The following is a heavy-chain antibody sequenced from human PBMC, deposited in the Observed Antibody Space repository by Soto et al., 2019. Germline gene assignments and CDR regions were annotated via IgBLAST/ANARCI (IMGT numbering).Heavy chain of an antibody. V-gene: IGHV3-33*01. CDR1: GFTFSSYG. CDR3: ARDTTYYDFWSGSRGMDV. CDR2: IWYDGSNK. J-gene: IGHJ6*02. D-gene: IGHD3-3*01. Sequence: QVQLVESGGGVVQPGRSLRLSCAASGFTFSSYGTHWVRQAPGKGLEWVAVIWYDGSNKYYADSVKGRFTISRDNSKNTLYLQMNSLRAEDTAVYYCARDTTYYDFWSGSRGMDVWGQGTTVTVSS.